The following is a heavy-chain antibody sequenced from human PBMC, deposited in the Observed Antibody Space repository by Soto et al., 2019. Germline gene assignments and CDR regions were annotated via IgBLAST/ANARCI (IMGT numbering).Heavy chain of an antibody. CDR2: ISWNSGSI. CDR3: AKDTPRDSRVI. CDR1: GFTFDDYA. J-gene: IGHJ3*02. Sequence: SLKISCAASGFTFDDYAMHWVRQAPGKGLEWVSGISWNSGSIGYADSVKGRFTISRDNAKNSLYLQMNSLRAEDTALYYCAKDTPRDSRVIWGQGTMVTVSS. V-gene: IGHV3-9*01.